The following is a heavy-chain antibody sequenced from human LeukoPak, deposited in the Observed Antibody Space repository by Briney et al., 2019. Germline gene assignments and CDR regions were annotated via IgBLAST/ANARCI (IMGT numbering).Heavy chain of an antibody. CDR3: ARVAREGSIVDY. J-gene: IGHJ4*02. Sequence: SETLSLTCTVSGGSISSGSYYWSWIRQPAGKGLEWIGRIYTSGSTNYNPSLKSRVTISVDTSKNQFSLKLSSVTAADTAVYYCARVAREGSIVDYWGQGTLVTVSS. V-gene: IGHV4-61*02. D-gene: IGHD2-21*01. CDR1: GGSISSGSYY. CDR2: IYTSGST.